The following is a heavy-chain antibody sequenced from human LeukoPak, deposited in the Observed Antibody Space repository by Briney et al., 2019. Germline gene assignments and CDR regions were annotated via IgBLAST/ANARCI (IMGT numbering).Heavy chain of an antibody. CDR1: GFTFSAYG. CDR3: ARPYSGSYYWGMDV. V-gene: IGHV3-30*03. CDR2: ISYDGSNK. D-gene: IGHD1-26*01. Sequence: PGRSLRLSCAASGFTFSAYGMHWVRQAPGKGLEWAAIISYDGSNKYYADSVKGRFTISRDNSKNTLYLQVNSLRAEDTAVYYCARPYSGSYYWGMDVWGQGTTVTVSS. J-gene: IGHJ6*02.